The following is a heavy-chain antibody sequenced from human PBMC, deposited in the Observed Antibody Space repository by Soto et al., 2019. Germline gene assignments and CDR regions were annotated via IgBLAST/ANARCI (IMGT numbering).Heavy chain of an antibody. CDR3: ASGPLVVVNYFES. Sequence: QVQLVQSGTEVKKPGSSVKVSCKASGGTFRNYPINWVRQAPGQGLEWMGSIFPLTDIPDYAQNFQARPTXXXDXPTTTAYMELSSLTSDDTAMYFCASGPLVVVNYFESWGQGTLVTVSS. CDR1: GGTFRNYP. V-gene: IGHV1-69*02. CDR2: IFPLTDIP. J-gene: IGHJ4*02.